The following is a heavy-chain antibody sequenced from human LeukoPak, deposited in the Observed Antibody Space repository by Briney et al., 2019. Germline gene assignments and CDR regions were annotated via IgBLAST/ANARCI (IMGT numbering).Heavy chain of an antibody. CDR3: ARVGAGLSFDY. J-gene: IGHJ4*02. V-gene: IGHV3-21*01. CDR2: ISSSSSYI. CDR1: GFTFSGFA. Sequence: GGSLRLSCAASGFTFSGFAMNWVRQAPGKGLEWVSFISSSSSYIYYADSVKGRFTISRDNANNSLYLQMNSLRAEDTAVYYCARVGAGLSFDYWGQGTLVTVSS. D-gene: IGHD6-19*01.